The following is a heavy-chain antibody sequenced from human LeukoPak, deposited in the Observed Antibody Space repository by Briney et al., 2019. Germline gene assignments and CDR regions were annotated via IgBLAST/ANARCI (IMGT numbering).Heavy chain of an antibody. V-gene: IGHV3-30*03. CDR1: GFTFSSYG. Sequence: GSLRLSCAASGFTFSSYGMHWVRQAPAKGLEWVAVISNDGRSIYYADSVKGRFTISRDNSKNTLYLQVNSLRAEDTAVYSCAREACSGSCHSDYFDYWGLGTLVTVSS. D-gene: IGHD2-15*01. CDR3: AREACSGSCHSDYFDY. CDR2: ISNDGRSI. J-gene: IGHJ4*02.